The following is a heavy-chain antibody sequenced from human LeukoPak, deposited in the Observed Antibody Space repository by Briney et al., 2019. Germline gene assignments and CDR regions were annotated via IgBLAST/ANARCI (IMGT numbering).Heavy chain of an antibody. CDR1: GGSISSYY. CDR3: ARGHSVVPAALLFDY. J-gene: IGHJ4*02. Sequence: PSETLSLTCTVSGGSISSYYWSWIRQPAGKGLEWIGRIYTSGSTNYNPSLKSRVTMSAGTSKNQFSLKLSSVTAADTAVYYCARGHSVVPAALLFDYWGQGTLVTVSS. CDR2: IYTSGST. D-gene: IGHD2-2*01. V-gene: IGHV4-4*07.